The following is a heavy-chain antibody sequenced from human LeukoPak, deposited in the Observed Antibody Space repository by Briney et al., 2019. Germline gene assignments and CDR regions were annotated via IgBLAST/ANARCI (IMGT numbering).Heavy chain of an antibody. CDR1: GGSFSGYY. V-gene: IGHV4-34*01. CDR2: INHSGST. CDR3: ARAPGITMIVV. D-gene: IGHD3-22*01. Sequence: SETLSLTCAVYGGSFSGYYWSWIRQPPGKGLEWIGEINHSGSTNYNPSLKSRVTISVDTPKNQFSLKLSSVTAADTAVYYCARAPGITMIVVWGQGTLVTVSS. J-gene: IGHJ4*02.